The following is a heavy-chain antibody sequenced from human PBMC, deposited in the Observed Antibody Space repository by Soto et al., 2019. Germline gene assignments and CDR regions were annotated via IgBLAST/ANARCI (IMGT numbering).Heavy chain of an antibody. V-gene: IGHV3-30-3*01. CDR2: ISYDGNTK. D-gene: IGHD5-12*01. CDR1: GFIFSCYA. Sequence: QVQLVESGGGVVQPGGSLRLSCAASGFIFSCYAMHWVRQAPGKGLEWVAVISYDGNTKYYADSGKGRFTASRDNSKNTLYVQMNNLSAEDTAMYYCAKETSAYEIDYWGQGTLVTVSS. CDR3: AKETSAYEIDY. J-gene: IGHJ4*02.